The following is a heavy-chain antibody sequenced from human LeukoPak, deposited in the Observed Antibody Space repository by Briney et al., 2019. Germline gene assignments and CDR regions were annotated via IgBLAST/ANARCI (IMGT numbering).Heavy chain of an antibody. V-gene: IGHV3-15*01. CDR1: GFTFSNAW. D-gene: IGHD6-19*01. CDR2: IKSKTDGGTT. Sequence: GESLRLSCAASGFTFSNAWMNWVRQAPGKGLEWVGRIKSKTDGGTTDYAAPVKGRFTISRDDSKNTLYLQMNSLKTEDTAVYYFPTNVEYSSGWSFWGQGTLVTVSS. J-gene: IGHJ4*02. CDR3: PTNVEYSSGWSF.